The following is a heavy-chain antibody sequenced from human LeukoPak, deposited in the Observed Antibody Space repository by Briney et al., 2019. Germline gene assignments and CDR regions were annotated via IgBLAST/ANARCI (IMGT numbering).Heavy chain of an antibody. V-gene: IGHV4-59*01. D-gene: IGHD6-13*01. J-gene: IGHJ4*02. CDR3: ARDAAAGVFFDY. CDR2: IYYSGST. CDR1: GGSINSYY. Sequence: SETLSLTCTVSGGSINSYYWNWIRQPPGKGLEWIGCIYYSGSTKYNPSLKSRLTISVDTSKNQFSLKMSSVTAADTAVYYCARDAAAGVFFDYWGQGTLVTVSS.